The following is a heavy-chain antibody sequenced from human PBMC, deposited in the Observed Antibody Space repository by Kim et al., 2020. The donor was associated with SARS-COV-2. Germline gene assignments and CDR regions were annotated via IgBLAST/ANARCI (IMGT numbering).Heavy chain of an antibody. J-gene: IGHJ4*02. CDR3: ARDPAYYYDSSGQDY. Sequence: ASVKVSCKASGYIFTGYYMHWVRQAPGQGLEWMGWINPNSGGTNYAQKFQGRVTMTRDTSISTAYMELSRLRSDDTAVYYCARDPAYYYDSSGQDYWGQGTLVTVSS. CDR2: INPNSGGT. CDR1: GYIFTGYY. V-gene: IGHV1-2*02. D-gene: IGHD3-22*01.